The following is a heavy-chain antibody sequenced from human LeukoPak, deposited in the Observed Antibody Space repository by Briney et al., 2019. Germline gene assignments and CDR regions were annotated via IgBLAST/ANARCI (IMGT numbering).Heavy chain of an antibody. V-gene: IGHV3-30-3*01. Sequence: GRTLRLSCAASVFTFSIHAMHCVSEAPGKGLEGVAVISFDGSNKYYADSAKGRFTIPRHNSKNTLYLQMKSLRAEDTAVYYCARDVDIVATNTLDYWGQGTLVTVSS. CDR3: ARDVDIVATNTLDY. D-gene: IGHD5-12*01. CDR1: VFTFSIHA. CDR2: ISFDGSNK. J-gene: IGHJ4*02.